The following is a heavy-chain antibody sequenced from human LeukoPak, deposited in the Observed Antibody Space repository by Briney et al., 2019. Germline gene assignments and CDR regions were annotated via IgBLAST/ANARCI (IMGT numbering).Heavy chain of an antibody. Sequence: PGGSLRLSCAASGFTFSSYAMSWVRQAPGKGLEWVSAISGSGGSTYYADSVKGRFTISRDNSKNTLYLQMNSLRAEDTAVYYYAKTRLRTTVSAPGDYWGQGTLVTVSS. D-gene: IGHD4-11*01. CDR1: GFTFSSYA. CDR3: AKTRLRTTVSAPGDY. J-gene: IGHJ4*02. V-gene: IGHV3-23*01. CDR2: ISGSGGST.